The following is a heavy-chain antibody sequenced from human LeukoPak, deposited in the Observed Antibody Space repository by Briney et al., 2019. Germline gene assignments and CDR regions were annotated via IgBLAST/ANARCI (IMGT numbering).Heavy chain of an antibody. Sequence: GGSLRLSCAASGFTFSSCAMSWVRQAPRKGLEWVSSISSSSSYIYYADSVKGRFTISRDNAKNSLYLQMNSLRAEDTAVYYCARFSGSGSYRFDAFDIWGQGTMVTVSS. D-gene: IGHD1-26*01. CDR3: ARFSGSGSYRFDAFDI. J-gene: IGHJ3*02. V-gene: IGHV3-21*01. CDR1: GFTFSSCA. CDR2: ISSSSSYI.